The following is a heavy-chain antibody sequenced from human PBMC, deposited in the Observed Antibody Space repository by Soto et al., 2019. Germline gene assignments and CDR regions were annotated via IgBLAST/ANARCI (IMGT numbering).Heavy chain of an antibody. CDR2: IIPVFGTA. D-gene: IGHD4-17*01. V-gene: IGHV1-69*13. CDR3: ARGDATKIVVTTYYAMDV. CDR1: GGNHSNYG. Sequence: SVKGARKASGGNHSNYGTSWGRQAPGQGLEWMGGIIPVFGTANYAQKFQGRVTITADESTNIVYMDVTSLRSEDTAVYYCARGDATKIVVTTYYAMDVWGQGTTVTLSS. J-gene: IGHJ6*02.